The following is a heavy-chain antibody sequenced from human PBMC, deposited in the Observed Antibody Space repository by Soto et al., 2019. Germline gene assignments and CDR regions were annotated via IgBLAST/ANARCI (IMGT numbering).Heavy chain of an antibody. CDR3: AYLPCSGGSCYWFSYSGMDV. CDR1: GFSLSTSGVG. V-gene: IGHV2-5*02. Sequence: QITLKESGPTLVKPTQTLTLTCTFSGFSLSTSGVGVAWIRQPPGKALEWLALIYWDDDKRYMPSLETRLTITKDTSKNQVVLTMTNMVSVDTATYYPAYLPCSGGSCYWFSYSGMDVWGQGTTVTVSS. J-gene: IGHJ6*02. CDR2: IYWDDDK. D-gene: IGHD2-15*01.